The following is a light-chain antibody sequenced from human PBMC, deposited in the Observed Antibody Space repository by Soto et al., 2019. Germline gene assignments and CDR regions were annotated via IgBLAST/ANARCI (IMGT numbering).Light chain of an antibody. CDR2: DVG. J-gene: IGLJ1*01. V-gene: IGLV2-11*01. CDR3: SSYTTAFFYV. CDR1: SSDVGGYNY. Sequence: QSALTQPRSVSGSPGQSVTISCTGTSSDVGGYNYVSWYQQHPGKAPKLMIYDVGKRPSGVPDRFSGSKSDNTASLTISGLQAEDEADYYCSSYTTAFFYVFGTGTKVTVL.